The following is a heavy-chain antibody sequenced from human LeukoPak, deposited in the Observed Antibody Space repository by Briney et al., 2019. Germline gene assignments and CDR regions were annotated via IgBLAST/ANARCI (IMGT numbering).Heavy chain of an antibody. D-gene: IGHD5-18*01. CDR2: INPDGNKK. V-gene: IGHV3-7*01. CDR1: GFTFTNYP. CDR3: ARDLAYSRLDY. J-gene: IGHJ4*02. Sequence: GGSLRLSCAASGFTFTNYPMHWVRQAPGKGLEWVASINPDGNKKYSADSVKGRFTISRDNAENSLYLQMNSLRVEDTAFYYCARDLAYSRLDYWGQGMLVTVSS.